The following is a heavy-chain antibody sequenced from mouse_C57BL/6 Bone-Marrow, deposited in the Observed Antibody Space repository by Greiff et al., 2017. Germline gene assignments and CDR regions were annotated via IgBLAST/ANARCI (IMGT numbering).Heavy chain of an antibody. J-gene: IGHJ3*01. CDR1: GYTFTNYW. D-gene: IGHD2-5*01. CDR2: IYPGGGYT. V-gene: IGHV1-63*01. Sequence: VQLQESGAELVRPGTSVKMSCKASGYTFTNYWIGWAKQRPGHGLEWIGDIYPGGGYTNYNEKFKGKATPTADKSSSTAYMQFSSLTSEESAIYYCARGYSNAWFAYWGQGTLVTVSA. CDR3: ARGYSNAWFAY.